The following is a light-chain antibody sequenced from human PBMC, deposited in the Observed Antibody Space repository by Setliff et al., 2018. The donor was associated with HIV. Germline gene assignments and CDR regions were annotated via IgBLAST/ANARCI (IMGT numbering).Light chain of an antibody. J-gene: IGLJ2*01. Sequence: QSALAQPRSVSGSPGHSVTISCTGTSSDVGGYDYVSWYQQHPGKAPKLMIYDVSKRPSGVPDRFSGSKSGNTASLTISGLQTEDEADYYCNSYTSNGTLVFGAGTKVTVL. CDR1: SSDVGGYDY. V-gene: IGLV2-11*01. CDR2: DVS. CDR3: NSYTSNGTLV.